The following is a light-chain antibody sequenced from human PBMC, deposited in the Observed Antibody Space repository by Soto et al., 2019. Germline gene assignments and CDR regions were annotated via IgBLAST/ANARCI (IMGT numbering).Light chain of an antibody. CDR1: QSVLYSSNNKNY. CDR2: WAS. Sequence: DIVMTQSPDSLAVSLGERATINCKSSQSVLYSSNNKNYLAWYQQKPGQPPKLLIYWASTRESGVPDRFSGSGSGTDFTLTISSLQAEDVAVYYCQQYYCTPSITFGQGTRLEIK. J-gene: IGKJ5*01. V-gene: IGKV4-1*01. CDR3: QQYYCTPSIT.